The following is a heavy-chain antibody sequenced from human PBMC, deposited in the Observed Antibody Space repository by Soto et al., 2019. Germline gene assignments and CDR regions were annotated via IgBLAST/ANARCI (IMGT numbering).Heavy chain of an antibody. V-gene: IGHV3-74*01. CDR3: ARGFVPPGIAVAGSSLDY. Sequence: GGSLRLSCAASGFTFSSYWMHWVRQAPGKGLVWVSRINSDGSSTSYADSVKGRFTISRDNAKNTLYLQMNSLRAEDTAVYYCARGFVPPGIAVAGSSLDYWGQGTLVTVSS. CDR2: INSDGSST. CDR1: GFTFSSYW. J-gene: IGHJ4*02. D-gene: IGHD6-19*01.